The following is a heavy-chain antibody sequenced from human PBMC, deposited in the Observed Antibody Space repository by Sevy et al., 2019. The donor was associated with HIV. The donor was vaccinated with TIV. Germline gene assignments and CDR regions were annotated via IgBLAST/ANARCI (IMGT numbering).Heavy chain of an antibody. CDR2: IYYSGNT. V-gene: IGHV4-59*13. CDR1: GGSISSYY. CDR3: ASTREYSYGYTSYYYYYGMDV. Sequence: SETLSLTCTVSGGSISSYYWSWIRQPPGKGLEWIGYIYYSGNTNYNPSLKSRVTISVDTSKNQFSLKLSSVTAADTAVYYCASTREYSYGYTSYYYYYGMDVWGQGTTVTVSS. D-gene: IGHD5-18*01. J-gene: IGHJ6*02.